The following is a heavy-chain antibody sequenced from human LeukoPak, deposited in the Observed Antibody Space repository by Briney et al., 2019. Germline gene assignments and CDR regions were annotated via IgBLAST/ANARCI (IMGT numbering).Heavy chain of an antibody. Sequence: GGSLRLSCEASGLTFNKYWMTWVRQAPGKGLEWVANIKQDGSEKNYVDSVKGRFTISRDNAKNSLSLRMDSLSAEDTAVYYCAAGYSSGWYFYFQHWGQGSLVSVSS. CDR3: AAGYSSGWYFYFQH. D-gene: IGHD6-19*01. CDR1: GLTFNKYW. V-gene: IGHV3-7*01. CDR2: IKQDGSEK. J-gene: IGHJ1*01.